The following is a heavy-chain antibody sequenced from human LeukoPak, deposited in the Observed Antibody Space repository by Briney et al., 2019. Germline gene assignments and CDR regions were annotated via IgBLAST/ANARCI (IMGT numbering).Heavy chain of an antibody. CDR2: IYHSGST. D-gene: IGHD1-14*01. CDR3: ARSWNHQGYYYYMDV. CDR1: GDSLSSSNW. Sequence: SGTLSLTCAVSGDSLSSSNWWSWVRQPPGKGLEWIGEIYHSGSTNYNPSLKSRVTMSVDTSKNQFSLKLSSVTAADTAVYYCARSWNHQGYYYYMDVWGKGTTVTVSS. J-gene: IGHJ6*03. V-gene: IGHV4-4*02.